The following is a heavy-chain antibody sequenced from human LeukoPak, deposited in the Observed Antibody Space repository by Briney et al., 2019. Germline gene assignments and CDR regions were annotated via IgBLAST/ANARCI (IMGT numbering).Heavy chain of an antibody. V-gene: IGHV1-69*05. Sequence: ASVKVSCKASGGTFSNYAISWVRQAPGQGLEWMGGIIPIFGTANYAQKFQGRVTITTDESTSTAYMELSSLRSEDTAVYYCALGETIGYFVDYWGQGTLVTVSS. J-gene: IGHJ4*02. CDR3: ALGETIGYFVDY. CDR1: GGTFSNYA. D-gene: IGHD3-10*01. CDR2: IIPIFGTA.